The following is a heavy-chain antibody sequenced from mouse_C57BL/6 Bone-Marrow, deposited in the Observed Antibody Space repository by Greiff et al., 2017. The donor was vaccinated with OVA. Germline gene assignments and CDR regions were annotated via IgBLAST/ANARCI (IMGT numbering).Heavy chain of an antibody. CDR1: GFNITDYY. V-gene: IGHV14-2*01. CDR2: IDPENGET. J-gene: IGHJ3*01. D-gene: IGHD3-1*01. CDR3: AREHKAY. Sequence: EVQLQQSGAELVKPGASVKLSCTASGFNITDYYMHWVKQRTEQGLAWLGRIDPENGETKYAPKFQGQATITADTSSNTAYLQLSSLTSKDTAVYYCAREHKAYWGQGTLVTVSA.